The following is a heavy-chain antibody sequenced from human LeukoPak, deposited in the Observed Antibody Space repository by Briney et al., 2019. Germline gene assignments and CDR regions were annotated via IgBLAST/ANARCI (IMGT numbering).Heavy chain of an antibody. J-gene: IGHJ3*02. CDR1: GYSFTSYW. CDR2: IYPGDSDT. CDR3: ASPGEARGNAFDI. V-gene: IGHV5-51*01. D-gene: IGHD3-10*01. Sequence: PGESLKISCKGSGYSFTSYWIGWVRQMPGKGLEWMGTIYPGDSDTRYSPSFQGQVTISADKSISTAYLQWSSLKASDTAMYYCASPGEARGNAFDIWGQGTMVTVSS.